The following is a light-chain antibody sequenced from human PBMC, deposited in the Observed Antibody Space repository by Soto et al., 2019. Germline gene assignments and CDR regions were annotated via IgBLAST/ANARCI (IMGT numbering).Light chain of an antibody. J-gene: IGLJ1*01. CDR1: SSDVGGYNF. CDR3: SSYTTSSTVV. Sequence: QSVLTQPASVFGSPGQSITISYTGTSSDVGGYNFVSWYQQHPGKAPKLMIYEVSNRPSGGSNRFSGSKSGNTASLTISGLQPEDEADYYCSSYTTSSTVVFGTGTKVTVL. CDR2: EVS. V-gene: IGLV2-14*03.